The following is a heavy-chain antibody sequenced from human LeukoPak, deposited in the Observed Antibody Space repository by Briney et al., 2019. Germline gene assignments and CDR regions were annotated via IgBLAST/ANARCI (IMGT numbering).Heavy chain of an antibody. CDR1: GGSISSYY. CDR2: IYYSGST. V-gene: IGHV4-59*01. J-gene: IGHJ6*03. CDR3: AREYCGGDCYSHYYYYMDV. D-gene: IGHD2-21*02. Sequence: KPSETLSLTCTVSGGSISSYYWSWIRQPPGKGLEWIGYIYYSGSTNYNPSLKSRVTISVDTSKNQFSLKLSSVTAADTAVYYCAREYCGGDCYSHYYYYMDVWGKGTTVTVPS.